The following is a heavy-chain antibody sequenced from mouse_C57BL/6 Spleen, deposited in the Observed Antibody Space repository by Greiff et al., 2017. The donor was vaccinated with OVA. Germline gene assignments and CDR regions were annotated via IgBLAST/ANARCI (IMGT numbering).Heavy chain of an antibody. Sequence: VQLQQSGPELVMPGASVKLPCKASGSPFTSYWMHWVRQSPGQGLAWIGEIDPSDSYNNYNQKFKGKSTLTVDKSSSTAYMQLSSLTSEDSAVYYCARSPTMDYWGQGTSVTVSS. CDR2: IDPSDSYN. CDR1: GSPFTSYW. V-gene: IGHV1-69*01. J-gene: IGHJ4*01. CDR3: ARSPTMDY.